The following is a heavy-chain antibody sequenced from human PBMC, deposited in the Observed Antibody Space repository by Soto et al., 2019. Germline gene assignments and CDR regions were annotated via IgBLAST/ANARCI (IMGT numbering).Heavy chain of an antibody. CDR3: VRGPYYGLYYVDP. CDR1: GFTFSSYS. D-gene: IGHD3-10*01. Sequence: PGGSLRLSCAASGFTFSSYSMNWVRQAPGKGLEWVAYISSSSSTIYYADSVKGRFTISRDNSKNSLYLQMNSLRAEDTAVYYCVRGPYYGLYYVDPWGQGTLVTVPS. V-gene: IGHV3-48*01. J-gene: IGHJ5*02. CDR2: ISSSSSTI.